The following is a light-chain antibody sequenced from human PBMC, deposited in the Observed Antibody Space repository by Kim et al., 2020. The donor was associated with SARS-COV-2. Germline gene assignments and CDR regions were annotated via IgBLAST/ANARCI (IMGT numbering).Light chain of an antibody. V-gene: IGLV2-14*03. CDR3: SSYTAASTWV. J-gene: IGLJ3*02. CDR1: SSDIGGYKY. Sequence: QSALTQPASVSGSPGQSITISCIGSSSDIGGYKYVSWYQQHPGKPPKLMISDVSKRPSGVSTRFSGSKSGNTAALTISGLQADDEADYYCSSYTAASTWVFGGVTRVTVL. CDR2: DVS.